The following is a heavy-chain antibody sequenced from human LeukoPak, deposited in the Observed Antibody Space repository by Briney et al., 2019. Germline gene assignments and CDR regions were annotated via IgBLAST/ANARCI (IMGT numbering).Heavy chain of an antibody. Sequence: SVKVSCKASGGTFSSYAISWMRQSPGQGLEWMGGIIPIFGTANYAQKFQGRVTITTDESTSTAYMELSSLRSEDTAVYYCAREGYSGYRPPAAGTDYFQHWGQGTLVTVSS. CDR2: IIPIFGTA. V-gene: IGHV1-69*05. J-gene: IGHJ1*01. CDR3: AREGYSGYRPPAAGTDYFQH. D-gene: IGHD5-12*01. CDR1: GGTFSSYA.